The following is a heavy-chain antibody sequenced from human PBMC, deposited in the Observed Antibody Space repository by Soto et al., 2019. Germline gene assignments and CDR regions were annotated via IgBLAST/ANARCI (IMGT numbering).Heavy chain of an antibody. D-gene: IGHD1-1*01. Sequence: SLKVSCKASGFTFTSSAMQWVRQARGQRLEWIGWIVVGSGNTNYAQKFQERVTITRDMSTSTAYMELSSLRSEDTAVYYCARDKVRMERPDAFDIWGQGTMVTVSS. CDR3: ARDKVRMERPDAFDI. J-gene: IGHJ3*02. CDR2: IVVGSGNT. V-gene: IGHV1-58*02. CDR1: GFTFTSSA.